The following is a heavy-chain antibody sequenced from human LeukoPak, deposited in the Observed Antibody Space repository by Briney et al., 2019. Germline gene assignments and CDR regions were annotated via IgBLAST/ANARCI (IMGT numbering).Heavy chain of an antibody. CDR3: ARGSHRLYDYVWGTYESKDY. J-gene: IGHJ4*02. V-gene: IGHV1-69*06. D-gene: IGHD3-16*01. CDR2: IISIFGTA. Sequence: SVKVSCKAFGGTFSSYAISWVRQAPGQGLEWMGGIISIFGTANYAQKFQGRVTITADKSTHTAYMELRSLRSDDTAVYYCARGSHRLYDYVWGTYESKDYWGQGTLVTVSS. CDR1: GGTFSSYA.